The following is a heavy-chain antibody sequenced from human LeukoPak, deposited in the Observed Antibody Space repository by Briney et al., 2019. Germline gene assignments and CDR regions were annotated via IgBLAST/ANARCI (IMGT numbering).Heavy chain of an antibody. CDR2: INPSGGST. V-gene: IGHV1-46*01. J-gene: IGHJ5*02. Sequence: GESLKISCKGSGYTFTSYYMHWVRQAPGQGLEWMGIINPSGGSTSYAQKFQGRVTMTRDTSTSTVYMELSSLRSEDTAVYYCARWHGYSYGYSWFDPWGQGTLVTVSS. CDR3: ARWHGYSYGYSWFDP. CDR1: GYTFTSYY. D-gene: IGHD5-18*01.